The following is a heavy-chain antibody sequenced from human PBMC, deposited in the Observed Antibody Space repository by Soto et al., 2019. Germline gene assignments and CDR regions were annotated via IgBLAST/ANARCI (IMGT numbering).Heavy chain of an antibody. D-gene: IGHD5-12*01. CDR1: GFTFSSYA. Sequence: DVQLLESGGGLVQPGGSLRLSCAASGFTFSSYAMSWVRQAPGKGLEWVSAISGSGGSTYYADSVKGRFTISRDNSKNTLYLQMNSLRAEDTAVCYCGYSGYDPYNWFDPWGQGTLVTVSS. CDR3: GYSGYDPYNWFDP. V-gene: IGHV3-23*01. CDR2: ISGSGGST. J-gene: IGHJ5*02.